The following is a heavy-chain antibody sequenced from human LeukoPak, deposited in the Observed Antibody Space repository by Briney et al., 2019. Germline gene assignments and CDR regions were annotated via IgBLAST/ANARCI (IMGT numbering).Heavy chain of an antibody. Sequence: GGSLRLSCAASGFTPSNYAMNWVRQAPGKGLEWGSSINGSGDKTYYADSVKGRFTISRDNSKNTLYLQMNSLRAEDTAVYYCAKSYSYGYYYMDVWGKGTTVTVSS. CDR1: GFTPSNYA. J-gene: IGHJ6*03. CDR3: AKSYSYGYYYMDV. CDR2: INGSGDKT. D-gene: IGHD5-18*01. V-gene: IGHV3-23*01.